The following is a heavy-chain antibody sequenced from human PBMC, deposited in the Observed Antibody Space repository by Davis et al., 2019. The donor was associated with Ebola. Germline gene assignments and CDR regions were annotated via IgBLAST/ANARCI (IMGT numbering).Heavy chain of an antibody. CDR3: ARGGIAVAGPDY. V-gene: IGHV4-59*01. CDR1: GGSISNYY. Sequence: GSLRLSCTVSGGSISNYYWSWIRQPPGKGLEWIGYIYYSGSTNYNPSLKSRVTISVDTSKNQFSLKLSSVTAADTAVYYCARGGIAVAGPDYWGQGTLVTVSS. D-gene: IGHD6-19*01. CDR2: IYYSGST. J-gene: IGHJ4*02.